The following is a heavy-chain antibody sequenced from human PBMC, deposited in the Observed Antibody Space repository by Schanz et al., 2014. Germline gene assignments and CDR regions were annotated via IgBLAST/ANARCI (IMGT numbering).Heavy chain of an antibody. D-gene: IGHD3-3*02. Sequence: EVQLVESGGNFVQPGGSLSLSCAASGFKFENYAMNWVRQAPGKGLEWVSSLDRSGGKTYYADSVTGSFTISRDNSKKTLYLQMSSLTAEDTAVYYCARDKDVISTHFYSPFSFYVMDVWGQGTTVTVSS. CDR1: GFKFENYA. J-gene: IGHJ6*02. CDR2: LDRSGGKT. CDR3: ARDKDVISTHFYSPFSFYVMDV. V-gene: IGHV3-23*04.